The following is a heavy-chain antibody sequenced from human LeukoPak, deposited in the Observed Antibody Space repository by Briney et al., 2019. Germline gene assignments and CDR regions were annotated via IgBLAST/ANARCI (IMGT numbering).Heavy chain of an antibody. V-gene: IGHV4-34*01. Sequence: SETLSLTCAVYGGSFSGYYWSWIRQPPGKGLEWIGEINHSGSTNYNPSLKSQVTISVDTSKNQFSLKLSSVTAADTAVYYCARATGLLWFGGFDPWGQGTLVTVSS. CDR3: ARATGLLWFGGFDP. J-gene: IGHJ5*02. D-gene: IGHD3-10*01. CDR2: INHSGST. CDR1: GGSFSGYY.